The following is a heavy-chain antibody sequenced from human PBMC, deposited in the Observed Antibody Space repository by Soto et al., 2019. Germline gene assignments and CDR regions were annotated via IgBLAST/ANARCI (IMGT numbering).Heavy chain of an antibody. CDR2: IYYSGST. Sequence: SETLSLTCTVSGGSISSSSYYWGWIRQPPGKGLEWIGSIYYSGSTYYNPSLKSRVTISVDTSKNQFSLKLSSVTAADTVVYYCARKRLLRYFDWLLSATRMGYFDYWGQGTLVTVSS. CDR3: ARKRLLRYFDWLLSATRMGYFDY. D-gene: IGHD3-9*01. V-gene: IGHV4-39*01. J-gene: IGHJ4*02. CDR1: GGSISSSSYY.